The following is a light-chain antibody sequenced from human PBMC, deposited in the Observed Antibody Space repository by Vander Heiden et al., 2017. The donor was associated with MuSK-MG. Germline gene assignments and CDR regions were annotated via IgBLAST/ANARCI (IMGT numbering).Light chain of an antibody. Sequence: EIVMTQSPGTLSVSPGDRATLSCRASQSVSSNLAWYQQKPGQAPRLLIYGASTRDTGIPARFSGSGSETEFTLTISSRQSEDFAVYYCQQYNNWPPITFGQGTRLEIK. CDR2: GAS. V-gene: IGKV3-15*01. CDR1: QSVSSN. J-gene: IGKJ5*01. CDR3: QQYNNWPPIT.